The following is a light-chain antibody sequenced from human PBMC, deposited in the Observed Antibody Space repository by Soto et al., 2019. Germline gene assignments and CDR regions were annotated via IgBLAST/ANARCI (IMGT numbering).Light chain of an antibody. CDR1: QTISSW. V-gene: IGKV1-5*03. Sequence: DIQMTQSPSTLSGAVGDRVTITCRASQTISSWLAWYQHKPGKAPKLLIYKASTLKSGVPSRFSGSGSGTEFTLTISSLQPDDFATYYCQHYNSYSEAFGQGTKVELQ. CDR2: KAS. CDR3: QHYNSYSEA. J-gene: IGKJ1*01.